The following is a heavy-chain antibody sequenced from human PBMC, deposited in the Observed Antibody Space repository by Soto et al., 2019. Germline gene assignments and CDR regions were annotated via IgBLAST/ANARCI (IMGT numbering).Heavy chain of an antibody. CDR2: ISYDGSNK. J-gene: IGHJ4*02. V-gene: IGHV3-30*18. CDR1: GFTFSSYG. D-gene: IGHD5-12*01. CDR3: AKGHVDIVATIDY. Sequence: QVQLVESGGGVVQHGRSLRLSCAASGFTFSSYGMHWVRQAPGKGLEWVAVISYDGSNKYYADSVKGRFTISRDNSKNTLYLQMNSLRAEDTAVYYCAKGHVDIVATIDYWGQGTLVTVSS.